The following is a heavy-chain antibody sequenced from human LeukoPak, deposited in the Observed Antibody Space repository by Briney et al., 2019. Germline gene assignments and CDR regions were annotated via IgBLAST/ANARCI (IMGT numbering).Heavy chain of an antibody. V-gene: IGHV3-23*01. CDR3: AKESAYCGSDCRSLSDY. CDR1: GFTFSSYA. D-gene: IGHD2-21*02. J-gene: IGHJ4*02. CDR2: IGRYGGDI. Sequence: PGGSLRLSCAASGFTFSSYAMTWVRQAPGKGLEWVSVIGRYGGDIQYADSVKGRFTISRDNSENTLYLQMNSLRAEDTAVYYCAKESAYCGSDCRSLSDYWGQGTLVTVSS.